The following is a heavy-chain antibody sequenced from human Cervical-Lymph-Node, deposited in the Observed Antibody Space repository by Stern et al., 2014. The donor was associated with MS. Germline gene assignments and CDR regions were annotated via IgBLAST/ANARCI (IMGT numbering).Heavy chain of an antibody. CDR2: IYYTGST. CDR1: GDSISGNY. D-gene: IGHD2-15*01. V-gene: IGHV4-59*01. CDR3: ARVVVLAGSRWFDP. J-gene: IGHJ5*02. Sequence: QLQESGPGLVKPSETLSLTCTVSGDSISGNYWSWIRQPPGKGLEWIGYIYYTGSTSYNPSLKSRVTISIDSSKTQFSLSLNSVTAADTAVYYCARVVVLAGSRWFDPWGQGILVSVSS.